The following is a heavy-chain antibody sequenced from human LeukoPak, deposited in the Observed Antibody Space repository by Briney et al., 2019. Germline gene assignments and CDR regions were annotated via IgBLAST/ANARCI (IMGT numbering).Heavy chain of an antibody. CDR1: GYTFTSYG. D-gene: IGHD2-2*01. CDR3: AREYCSSTSCMAPHYYYYMDV. Sequence: GASVKLSCKASGYTFTSYGISWVRQAPGQGLEWMGWISAYNGNTNYAQKLQGRVTMTTDTSTSTAYMELRSLRSDDTAVYYCAREYCSSTSCMAPHYYYYMDVWGKGTTVTVSS. J-gene: IGHJ6*03. V-gene: IGHV1-18*01. CDR2: ISAYNGNT.